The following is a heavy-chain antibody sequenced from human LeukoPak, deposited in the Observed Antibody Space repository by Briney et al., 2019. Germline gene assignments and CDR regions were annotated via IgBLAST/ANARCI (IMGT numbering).Heavy chain of an antibody. Sequence: GGSLRLSCAASGFTLSLYAMSWVRQAPGKGLEWVSATSSSDSGTYYADSVRGRFTISRDNSKNTLYLQMNSLRAEDTAVYYCAKVRVGREDAFDIWGQGTMVTVSS. CDR1: GFTLSLYA. CDR2: TSSSDSGT. CDR3: AKVRVGREDAFDI. D-gene: IGHD5-24*01. J-gene: IGHJ3*02. V-gene: IGHV3-23*01.